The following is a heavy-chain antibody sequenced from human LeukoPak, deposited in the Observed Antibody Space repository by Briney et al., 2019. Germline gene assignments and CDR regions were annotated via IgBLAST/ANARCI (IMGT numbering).Heavy chain of an antibody. D-gene: IGHD2-2*01. CDR1: GFTVSNNY. V-gene: IGHV3-66*01. Sequence: GGSLRLSCAASGFTVSNNYMSWVRQAPGKGLEWVSVIYSGGSSYYADSVKGRFAISKDNSKNTVYLQMNSLRVEDTAVYYCAKEAQGCSITSCYFDSWGQGTLVTVSS. J-gene: IGHJ4*02. CDR3: AKEAQGCSITSCYFDS. CDR2: IYSGGSS.